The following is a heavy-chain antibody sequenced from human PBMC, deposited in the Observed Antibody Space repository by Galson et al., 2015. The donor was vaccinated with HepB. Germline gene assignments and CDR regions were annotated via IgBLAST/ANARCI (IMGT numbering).Heavy chain of an antibody. CDR3: ARVPPYDFWSGYPSYMDV. V-gene: IGHV3-53*01. Sequence: SLSPSCAASGFTVSSNYMSWVRQAPGKGLEWVSVIYSGGTTYYADSVKGRFTISRDNSKNTQYLQMNSLRAEDTAVYYCARVPPYDFWSGYPSYMDVWGKGTTVTVSS. CDR2: IYSGGTT. D-gene: IGHD3-3*01. J-gene: IGHJ6*03. CDR1: GFTVSSNY.